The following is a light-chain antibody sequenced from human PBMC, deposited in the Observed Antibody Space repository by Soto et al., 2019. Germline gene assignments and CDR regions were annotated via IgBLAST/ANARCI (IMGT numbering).Light chain of an antibody. CDR3: SSFTSSSTWV. V-gene: IGLV2-14*01. CDR2: EVV. CDR1: SSDIGNYDF. Sequence: QSALTQPASVSGSPGQSITISCTGTSSDIGNYDFVSWYQQVPGTAPKAMIYEVVKRPSGVSNRFSGSKSGNTASLTISGLQADDEADYYCSSFTSSSTWVFGGGTKLTVL. J-gene: IGLJ3*02.